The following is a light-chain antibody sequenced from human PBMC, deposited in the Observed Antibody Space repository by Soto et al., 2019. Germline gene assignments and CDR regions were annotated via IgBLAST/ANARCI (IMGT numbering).Light chain of an antibody. CDR1: QTINNY. V-gene: IGKV3-11*01. Sequence: EIVLTQSPATLSLSPGERDTLSCRASQTINNYLAWYQQKPGQAPRLLVYDASYRAIGIPARFSGSGSGTDFTLTLSSLEPEDFAVCYCQQRSDWPPRLTVGGGTKVGIK. CDR2: DAS. J-gene: IGKJ4*01. CDR3: QQRSDWPPRLT.